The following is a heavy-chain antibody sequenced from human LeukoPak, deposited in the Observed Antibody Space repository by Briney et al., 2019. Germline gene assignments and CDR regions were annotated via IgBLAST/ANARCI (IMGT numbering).Heavy chain of an antibody. J-gene: IGHJ3*02. V-gene: IGHV1-2*02. D-gene: IGHD3-3*01. Sequence: ASVKVSCKASGYTFTGYYVHWVRQAPGRGLEWMGWINPNSGGTSYAQKFQGRVTMTRDTSISTAYMELSRLRSDDTAVYYCARGSTIFGVVIIPVPAFDIWGQGTMVTVSS. CDR3: ARGSTIFGVVIIPVPAFDI. CDR2: INPNSGGT. CDR1: GYTFTGYY.